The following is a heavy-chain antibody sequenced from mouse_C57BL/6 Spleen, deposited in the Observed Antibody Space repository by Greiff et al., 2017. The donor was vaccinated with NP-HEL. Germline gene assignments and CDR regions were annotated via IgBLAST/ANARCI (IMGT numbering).Heavy chain of an antibody. D-gene: IGHD1-1*01. CDR1: GFTFSSYG. CDR3: ARGGITTVVAREGAMDY. J-gene: IGHJ4*01. V-gene: IGHV5-6*02. CDR2: ISSGGSYT. Sequence: DVKLVESGGDLVKPGGSLKLSCAASGFTFSSYGMSWVRQTPDKRLEWVATISSGGSYTYYPDSVKGRFTISRDNAKNTLYLPMSSLKSEDTAMYYCARGGITTVVAREGAMDYWGQGTSVTVSS.